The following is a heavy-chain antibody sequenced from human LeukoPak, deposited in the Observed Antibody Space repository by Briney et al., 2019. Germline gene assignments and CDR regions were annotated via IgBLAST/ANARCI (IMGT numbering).Heavy chain of an antibody. D-gene: IGHD3-16*01. CDR2: INSDGSST. Sequence: GGSLRLSCAASGFTLSSYWMHWVRQAPGKGLVWVSRINSDGSSTGYADSVKGRFTISRDNAKNTLYLQMNSLRAEDTAVYYCARETLINADAFDIWGQGTMVTVSS. V-gene: IGHV3-74*01. CDR1: GFTLSSYW. J-gene: IGHJ3*02. CDR3: ARETLINADAFDI.